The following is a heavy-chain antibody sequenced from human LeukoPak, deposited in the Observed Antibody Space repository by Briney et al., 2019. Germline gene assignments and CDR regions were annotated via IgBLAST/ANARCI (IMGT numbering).Heavy chain of an antibody. Sequence: PSETLSLTCTVSGGSINTANYYWGWLRQPPGKGLEWIGSIHYSETTYDNPSLKSRVTISIETSKNQFSLRLSSVTASDTAVYYCARQRADYYYYYVDVWGEGTTVAVS. CDR2: IHYSETT. CDR3: ARQRADYYYYYVDV. CDR1: GGSINTANYY. J-gene: IGHJ6*03. V-gene: IGHV4-39*01.